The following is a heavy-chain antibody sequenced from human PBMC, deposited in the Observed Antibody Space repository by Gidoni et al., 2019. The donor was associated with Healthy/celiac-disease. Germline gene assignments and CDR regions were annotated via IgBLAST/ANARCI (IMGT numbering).Heavy chain of an antibody. CDR1: GGSFSGYY. V-gene: IGHV4-34*01. D-gene: IGHD3-22*01. CDR2: INHSGST. Sequence: QVQLQQWGAGLLKPSETLSLHCDVYGGSFSGYYWRWLRQPPGKGLEWIGEINHSGSTNYNPSLKSRVTISVDTSKNQFSLKLSSVTAADTAVYYCAGGSGDSSGYYYQYYFDYWGQGTLVTVSS. CDR3: AGGSGDSSGYYYQYYFDY. J-gene: IGHJ4*02.